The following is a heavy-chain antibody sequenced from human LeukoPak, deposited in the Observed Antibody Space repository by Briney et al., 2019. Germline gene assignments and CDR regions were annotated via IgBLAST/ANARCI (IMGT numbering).Heavy chain of an antibody. CDR1: GGSISSYY. Sequence: SETLSLTCTVSGGSISSYYWSWIRQPPGRGLEWIGEINHSGSTNYNPSLKSRVTISVDTSKNQFSLKLSSVTAADTAVYYCAVTFIAAAGDDAFDIWGQGTMVTVSS. CDR2: INHSGST. D-gene: IGHD6-13*01. J-gene: IGHJ3*02. CDR3: AVTFIAAAGDDAFDI. V-gene: IGHV4-34*01.